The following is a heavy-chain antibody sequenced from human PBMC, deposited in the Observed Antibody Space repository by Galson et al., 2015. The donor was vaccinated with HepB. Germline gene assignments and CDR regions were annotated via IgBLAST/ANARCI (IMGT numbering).Heavy chain of an antibody. D-gene: IGHD2-8*02. CDR2: IKRKTDGGTA. CDR1: GLRFNTTW. CDR3: ATDVFFSTFWSWFDP. J-gene: IGHJ5*02. V-gene: IGHV3-15*01. Sequence: SLRLSCAASGLRFNTTWMSWVRQTPGKGLEWIGRIKRKTDGGTADYDAPVKGRFTISRDDARNTLYLHMSRVKTDDTGVYYCATDVFFSTFWSWFDPWGQGTLVTVSS.